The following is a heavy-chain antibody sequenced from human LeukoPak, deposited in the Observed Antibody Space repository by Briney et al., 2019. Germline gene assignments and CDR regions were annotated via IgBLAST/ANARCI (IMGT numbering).Heavy chain of an antibody. CDR1: GFTFSSYA. J-gene: IGHJ4*01. D-gene: IGHD3-16*01. Sequence: GGSLRLSCAASGFTFSSYAMSWVRQAPGKGLEWVSAISGGGGSTYYADSVKGRFTISRDNSKNTLYLQMNSLRAGDTAVYYCAKDQGLYGGAFDYXXXXTLVXVSS. CDR3: AKDQGLYGGAFDY. CDR2: ISGGGGST. V-gene: IGHV3-23*01.